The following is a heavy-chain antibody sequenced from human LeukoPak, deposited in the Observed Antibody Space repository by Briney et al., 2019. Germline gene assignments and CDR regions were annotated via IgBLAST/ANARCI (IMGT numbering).Heavy chain of an antibody. CDR3: ARSHLAYCGGDCYWYAFDI. D-gene: IGHD2-21*01. V-gene: IGHV4-30-2*01. CDR1: GGSISSGGYY. Sequence: SETLSLTCTVSGGSISSGGYYWSWIRQPPGKGLEWIGYIYHSGSTYYNPSLKSRVTISVDRSKNQFSLKLSSVTAADTAVYYCARSHLAYCGGDCYWYAFDIWGQGTMVTVSS. CDR2: IYHSGST. J-gene: IGHJ3*02.